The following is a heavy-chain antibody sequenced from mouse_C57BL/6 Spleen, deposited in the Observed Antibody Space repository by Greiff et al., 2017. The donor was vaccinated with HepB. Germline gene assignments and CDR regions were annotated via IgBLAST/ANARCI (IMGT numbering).Heavy chain of an antibody. J-gene: IGHJ1*03. D-gene: IGHD1-1*01. Sequence: VQLKESGPGLVKPSQSLSLTCSVTGYSITSGYYWNWIRQFPGNKLEWMGYISYDGSNNYNPSLKNRISITRDTSKNQFFLKLNSVTTEDTATYYCAREGTHYYGSSLWYFDVWGTGTTVTVSS. CDR1: GYSITSGYY. CDR2: ISYDGSN. V-gene: IGHV3-6*01. CDR3: AREGTHYYGSSLWYFDV.